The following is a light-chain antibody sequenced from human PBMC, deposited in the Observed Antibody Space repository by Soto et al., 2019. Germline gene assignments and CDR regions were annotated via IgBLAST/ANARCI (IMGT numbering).Light chain of an antibody. CDR1: QDISNS. V-gene: IGKV1-33*01. CDR3: QHYHFLPPMYP. CDR2: DAS. Sequence: DIQMTQSPSSLSASVGDRVTITCQASQDISNSLNWYQQKPGKAPNLLIFDASNLNTGVPSRFSRSGSETHFTFTISSLQPEDFATYYCQHYHFLPPMYPFGQGTTVEIK. J-gene: IGKJ2*01.